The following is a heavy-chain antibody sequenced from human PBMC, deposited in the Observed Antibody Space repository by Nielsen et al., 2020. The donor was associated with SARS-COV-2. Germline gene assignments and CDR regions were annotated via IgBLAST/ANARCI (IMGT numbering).Heavy chain of an antibody. CDR2: IYYSGAT. J-gene: IGHJ3*02. D-gene: IGHD6-6*01. Sequence: SETLSLTCTVSGGSISRYYWSWIRQPPGKGLEWIAYIYYSGATNYNSSLKSRVTISADTSKNQFSLKLRSVTAADTAVYYCAREYSSSPGAFDIWGQGTMVTVSS. V-gene: IGHV4-59*01. CDR3: AREYSSSPGAFDI. CDR1: GGSISRYY.